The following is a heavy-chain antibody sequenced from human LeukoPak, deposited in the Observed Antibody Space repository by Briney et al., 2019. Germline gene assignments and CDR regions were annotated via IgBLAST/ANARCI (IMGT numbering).Heavy chain of an antibody. CDR1: GFTFSTYN. J-gene: IGHJ3*02. V-gene: IGHV3-21*01. D-gene: IGHD1-26*01. CDR2: ITSSSNYI. CDR3: ARDVGASAPDAFDI. Sequence: GGSLRLSCAASGFTFSTYNMNWVRQAPGKGLEWVSSITSSSNYIYYADSVKGRFTISRENAKNSLYLQMNSLRVEDTDVYYCARDVGASAPDAFDIWGQGTMVTVSS.